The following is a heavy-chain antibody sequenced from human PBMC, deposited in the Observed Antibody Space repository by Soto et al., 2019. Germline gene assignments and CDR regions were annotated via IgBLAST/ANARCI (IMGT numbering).Heavy chain of an antibody. V-gene: IGHV3-7*01. D-gene: IGHD3-3*01. Sequence: EVQLVESGGGLVQPGGSLRLSCAASGFTFSSYWMSWVHQAPGKGLEWVANIKQDGSEKYYVDSVKGRFTISRDNAKNSLYLQMNSLRAEDTVVYYCARRYDFWSGYPTDYYYYYMDVWGKGTTVTVSS. J-gene: IGHJ6*03. CDR2: IKQDGSEK. CDR1: GFTFSSYW. CDR3: ARRYDFWSGYPTDYYYYYMDV.